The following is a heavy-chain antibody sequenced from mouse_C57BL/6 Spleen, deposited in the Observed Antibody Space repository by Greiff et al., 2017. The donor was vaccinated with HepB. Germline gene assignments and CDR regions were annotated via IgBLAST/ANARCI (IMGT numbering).Heavy chain of an antibody. D-gene: IGHD1-1*01. CDR3: ASHYYGSSYDYAMDY. CDR2: IYPGSGNT. J-gene: IGHJ4*01. Sequence: QVQLQQSGAELVRPGASVKLSCKASGYTFTDYYINWVKQRPGQGLEWIARIYPGSGNTYYNEKFKGKATLTAEKSSSTAYMQLSSLTSEDSAVYFCASHYYGSSYDYAMDYWGQGTSVTVSS. CDR1: GYTFTDYY. V-gene: IGHV1-76*01.